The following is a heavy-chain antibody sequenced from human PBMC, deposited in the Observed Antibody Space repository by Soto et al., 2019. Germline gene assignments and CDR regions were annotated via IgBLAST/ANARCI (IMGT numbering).Heavy chain of an antibody. D-gene: IGHD5-12*01. CDR3: ARLAMATRRGYYGMDV. CDR2: IDPSDSYT. CDR1: GYSVTSYW. J-gene: IGHJ6*02. Sequence: GESLKISCKGSGYSVTSYWMSWVRQMPGKGLEWMGRIDPSDSYTNYSPSFQGHVTISADKSISTAYLQWSSLKASDTAMYYCARLAMATRRGYYGMDVWGQGTTVTVSS. V-gene: IGHV5-10-1*01.